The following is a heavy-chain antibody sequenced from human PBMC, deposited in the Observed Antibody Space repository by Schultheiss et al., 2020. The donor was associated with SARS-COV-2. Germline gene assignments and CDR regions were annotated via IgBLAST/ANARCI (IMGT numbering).Heavy chain of an antibody. J-gene: IGHJ6*02. CDR2: ISSSSSTI. Sequence: GESLKISCAASGFTFSHYAMNWVRQAPGKGLEWVSYISSSSSTIYYADSVKGRFTISRDNAQNSMYLQMNSLRAEDTAVYYCAKDGADIVVVPAASALWDYYGMDVWGQGTTVTVSS. V-gene: IGHV3-48*04. D-gene: IGHD2-2*01. CDR1: GFTFSHYA. CDR3: AKDGADIVVVPAASALWDYYGMDV.